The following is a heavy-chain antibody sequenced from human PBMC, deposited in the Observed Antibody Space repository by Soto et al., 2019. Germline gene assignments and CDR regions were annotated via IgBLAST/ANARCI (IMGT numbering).Heavy chain of an antibody. CDR3: ASGGAGSGPFTWELPDH. Sequence: QMQLVQSGAEVKKTGSSVTVSCKALGNTFTYRYLHWVRQAPGQALERMGWITPFSGDVHDAKKFQDRVTITRDRSINTAYMQMSSLRSEDTAMYFCASGGAGSGPFTWELPDHWGQGTLVTVSS. V-gene: IGHV1-45*02. CDR1: GNTFTYRY. J-gene: IGHJ4*02. D-gene: IGHD1-26*01. CDR2: ITPFSGDV.